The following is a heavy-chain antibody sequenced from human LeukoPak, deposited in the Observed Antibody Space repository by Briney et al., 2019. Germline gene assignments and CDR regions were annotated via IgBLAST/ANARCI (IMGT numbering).Heavy chain of an antibody. Sequence: ASVKVSCKASGYTFTSYDISWVRQAPGQGLEWMGLISAYNGNTNYAQKLQGRVTLTTDTSTSTAYMDLRSLRSDDTAVYYCARAPGPYYYDSSGQIPEAFDIWGQGTMVTVSS. J-gene: IGHJ3*02. CDR3: ARAPGPYYYDSSGQIPEAFDI. CDR2: ISAYNGNT. V-gene: IGHV1-18*01. D-gene: IGHD3-22*01. CDR1: GYTFTSYD.